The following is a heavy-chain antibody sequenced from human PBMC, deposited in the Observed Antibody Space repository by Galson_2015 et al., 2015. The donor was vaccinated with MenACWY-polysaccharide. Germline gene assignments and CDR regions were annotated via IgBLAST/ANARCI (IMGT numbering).Heavy chain of an antibody. V-gene: IGHV1-69*13. J-gene: IGHJ6*03. CDR2: IIPFLGTT. CDR3: GRVSQQVGPRTCTFYYYMDV. Sequence: SVKVSCKASGGTFSSSAFVWVRQAPGQGLEWMGRIIPFLGTTNYTQKLQGRVTITADESTRTIYMELSSLMSEDTAVYYCGRVSQQVGPRTCTFYYYMDVWGKGTAVTVSS. D-gene: IGHD6-13*01. CDR1: GGTFSSSA.